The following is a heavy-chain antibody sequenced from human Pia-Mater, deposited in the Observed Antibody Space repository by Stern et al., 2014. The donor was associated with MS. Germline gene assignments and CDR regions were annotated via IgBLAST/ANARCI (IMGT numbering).Heavy chain of an antibody. D-gene: IGHD3-16*01. V-gene: IGHV3-23*04. CDR3: AKDSENYDYVWGSLDY. J-gene: IGHJ4*02. Sequence: EVQLVESGGGLVQPGGSLRLSCAASGFTFSSYAMSWVRQAPGKGLEWGXVIRGSGGSTYYADSVKGRFTISRDNSKNTLYLQMNSLRAEDTAVYYCAKDSENYDYVWGSLDYWGQGTLVTVSS. CDR1: GFTFSSYA. CDR2: IRGSGGST.